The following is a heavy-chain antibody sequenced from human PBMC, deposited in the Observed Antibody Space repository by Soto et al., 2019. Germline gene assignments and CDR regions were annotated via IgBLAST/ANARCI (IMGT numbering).Heavy chain of an antibody. J-gene: IGHJ6*02. CDR3: AKDAITMVRGVISYYGMDV. CDR1: GFTFDDYA. Sequence: EVQLVESGGGLVQPGRSLRLSCAASGFTFDDYAMHWVRQAPGKGLEWVSGISWNSGSIGYADSVKGRFTISRDNAKNSLYLQMSSLSAEDTALYYCAKDAITMVRGVISYYGMDVCGQGTTVTVSS. V-gene: IGHV3-9*01. CDR2: ISWNSGSI. D-gene: IGHD3-10*01.